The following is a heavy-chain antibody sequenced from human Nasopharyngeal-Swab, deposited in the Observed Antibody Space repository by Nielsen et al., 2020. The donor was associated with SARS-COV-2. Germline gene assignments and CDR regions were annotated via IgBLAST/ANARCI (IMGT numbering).Heavy chain of an antibody. CDR3: ARGNYYYYGMDV. V-gene: IGHV4-59*01. CDR2: IYYSGST. Sequence: SETLSLTCTVSGGSISSYYWSWIRQPPGKGLEWIGYIYYSGSTNYNPSLKSRVTISVDTSKNQFSLKLSSVTAADTAAYYCARGNYYYYGMDVWGQGTTVTVSS. CDR1: GGSISSYY. J-gene: IGHJ6*02.